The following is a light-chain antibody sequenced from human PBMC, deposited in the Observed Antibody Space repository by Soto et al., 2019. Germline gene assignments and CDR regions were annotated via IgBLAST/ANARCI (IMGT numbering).Light chain of an antibody. CDR3: QQYGSSPL. V-gene: IGKV3-20*01. Sequence: EIVLTQSPGTLSLSPGQRATLSCRASESISRDYLAWYQQRLGQAPRLLIYGASSRATGIPDRFSGSGSGTDFTLTISRLEPEDFAVYYCQQYGSSPLFGQGTKVDIK. J-gene: IGKJ1*01. CDR2: GAS. CDR1: ESISRDY.